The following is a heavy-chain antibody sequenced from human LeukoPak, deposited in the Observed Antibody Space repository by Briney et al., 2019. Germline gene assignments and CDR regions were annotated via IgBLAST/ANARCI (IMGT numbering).Heavy chain of an antibody. CDR2: IYWDDDK. J-gene: IGHJ4*02. Sequence: SGPTLVKPTQTLTLTCTFSGFSLSTTGVAVGWIRHPPGKALEWLALIYWDDDKRYSPSLKSRLTITKDTSKNQVVLTMTNMDPVDTATYYCTRSVIATGPYYFDYWGQGTLVTVSS. CDR1: GFSLSTTGVA. D-gene: IGHD1-1*01. CDR3: TRSVIATGPYYFDY. V-gene: IGHV2-5*02.